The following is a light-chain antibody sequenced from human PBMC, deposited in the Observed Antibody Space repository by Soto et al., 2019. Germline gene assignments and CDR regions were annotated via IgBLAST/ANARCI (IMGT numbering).Light chain of an antibody. CDR3: QSADSSATFHV. CDR2: KDT. Sequence: SYALTQPPSVSVSPGQTARITCSGDALPKQYVYWYQQKPGQAPVMIICKDTQRPSGIPERFSGSNSGTTVTLTISGVQAEDEADYYCQSADSSATFHVFGTGTKVTVL. V-gene: IGLV3-25*02. J-gene: IGLJ1*01. CDR1: ALPKQY.